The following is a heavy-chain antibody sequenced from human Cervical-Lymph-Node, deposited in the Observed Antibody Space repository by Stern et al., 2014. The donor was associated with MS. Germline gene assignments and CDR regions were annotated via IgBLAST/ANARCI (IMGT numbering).Heavy chain of an antibody. CDR2: IWYDGSEE. D-gene: IGHD1-26*01. CDR1: GFTFINYG. CDR3: ARRRSLLGLYGMDV. Sequence: VQLVESGGGVVLPGKSLRLSCAASGFTFINYGMHWVRQAPDKGLEWVAVIWYDGSEEYYADSVKGRFTVSRDNSKNTLYLQMHSLRAEDTAIYYCARRRSLLGLYGMDVWGQGITVTVS. J-gene: IGHJ6*02. V-gene: IGHV3-33*01.